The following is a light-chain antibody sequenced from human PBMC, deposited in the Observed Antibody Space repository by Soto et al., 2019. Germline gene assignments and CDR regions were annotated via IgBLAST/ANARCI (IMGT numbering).Light chain of an antibody. V-gene: IGLV2-14*01. J-gene: IGLJ1*01. CDR1: SSDVAGYDY. CDR3: SSITSSSTLV. CDR2: DVS. Sequence: QSALTQPASVSGSPGQSITISCTGTSSDVAGYDYVSWYQQHPGKAPKLMIYDVSNRPSGVSNRFSGSKSGNTASLTISGLQAEDEDDYYCSSITSSSTLVFGTGTKVTVL.